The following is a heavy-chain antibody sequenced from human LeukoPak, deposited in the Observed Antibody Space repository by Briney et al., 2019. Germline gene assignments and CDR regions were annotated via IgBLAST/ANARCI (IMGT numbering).Heavy chain of an antibody. Sequence: SETLSLTCAVYGGSFSGYYWSWIRQPPGKGLEWIGEINHSGSTNYNPSLKGRVTISVDTSKNQFSLKLSSVTAADTAVYYCASSSSHYYYYGMDVWGQGTTVTVSS. D-gene: IGHD2-2*01. J-gene: IGHJ6*02. V-gene: IGHV4-34*01. CDR3: ASSSSHYYYYGMDV. CDR2: INHSGST. CDR1: GGSFSGYY.